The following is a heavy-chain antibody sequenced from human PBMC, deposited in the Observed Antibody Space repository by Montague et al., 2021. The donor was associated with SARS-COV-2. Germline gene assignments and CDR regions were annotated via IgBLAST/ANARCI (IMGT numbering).Heavy chain of an antibody. CDR1: GASSSNYY. Sequence: SETLSLTCAVYGASSSNYYWSWIRQSPGKGLEWVGEINHSGYTDYNPSLESRLTISLDSSKKQFSLKMTSVTAADTAIYYCASAPSYSFGFWAYWGQGTLVPVSS. V-gene: IGHV4-34*01. CDR2: INHSGYT. D-gene: IGHD3-16*02. CDR3: ASAPSYSFGFWAY. J-gene: IGHJ4*02.